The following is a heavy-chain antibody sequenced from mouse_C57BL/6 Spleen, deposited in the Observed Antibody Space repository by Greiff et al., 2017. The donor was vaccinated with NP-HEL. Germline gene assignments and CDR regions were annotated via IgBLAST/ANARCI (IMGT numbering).Heavy chain of an antibody. CDR1: GYTFTSYW. CDR2: IHPNSGST. J-gene: IGHJ1*03. CDR3: AKAVGAQGGYFDV. D-gene: IGHD1-1*01. Sequence: QVQLQQPGAELVKPGASVKLSCKASGYTFTSYWMHWVKQRPGQGLEWIGMIHPNSGSTNYNEKFKSKATLTVDKSSSTAYMQLSSLTSEDSAVYYCAKAVGAQGGYFDVWGTGTTVTVSS. V-gene: IGHV1-64*01.